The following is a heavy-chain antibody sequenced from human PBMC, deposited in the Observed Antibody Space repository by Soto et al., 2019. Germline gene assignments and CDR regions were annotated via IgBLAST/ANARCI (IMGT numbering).Heavy chain of an antibody. J-gene: IGHJ5*02. CDR3: ARVYPSDTRYGYVGNNWFDP. Sequence: QVQLVQSGAEVKKPGASVKVSCKASGYTFTSYYMHWVRQAPGQGLEWMGIINPSGGSTSYAQKFQGRVTMTMDTYTSTVYMELSSLRSEDTAVYYCARVYPSDTRYGYVGNNWFDPWCQGTLVTVSS. CDR2: INPSGGST. D-gene: IGHD5-18*01. V-gene: IGHV1-46*03. CDR1: GYTFTSYY.